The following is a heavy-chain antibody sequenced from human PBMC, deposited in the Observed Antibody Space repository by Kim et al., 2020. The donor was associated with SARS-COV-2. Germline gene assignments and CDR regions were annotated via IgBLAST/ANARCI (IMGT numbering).Heavy chain of an antibody. CDR3: TRVPGTTFAFWYAFD. Sequence: GGSLRLSCAASGFIFSGSAMHWVRQASGKGLEWVGRIRSKANSYATAYAATGKGRFTISRDDSKTTTYLQMNSMKTADTAVYYCTRVPGTTFAFWYAFD. D-gene: IGHD1-1*01. CDR1: GFIFSGSA. CDR2: IRSKANSYAT. J-gene: IGHJ3*02. V-gene: IGHV3-73*01.